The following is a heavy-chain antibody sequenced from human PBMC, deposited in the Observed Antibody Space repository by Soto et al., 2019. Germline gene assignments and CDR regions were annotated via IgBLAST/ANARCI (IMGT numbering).Heavy chain of an antibody. V-gene: IGHV5-51*01. Sequence: GESLKISCKGSGFTFTIYWIAWVRQMPGKGLEWMGIIYPGDSDSSYSPSFQGQVTISADKSINTAYLHWSSLKASDAAIYYCXKHEGYCSTTTCSNFDYWGQGTLVTVSS. D-gene: IGHD2-2*01. J-gene: IGHJ4*02. CDR3: XKHEGYCSTTTCSNFDY. CDR1: GFTFTIYW. CDR2: IYPGDSDS.